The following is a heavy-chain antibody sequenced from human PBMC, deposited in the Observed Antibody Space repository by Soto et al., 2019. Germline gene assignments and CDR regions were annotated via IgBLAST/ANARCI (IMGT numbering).Heavy chain of an antibody. D-gene: IGHD3-10*01. J-gene: IGHJ4*02. Sequence: WTWIRQPPGKGLEWIGFIYHSGSTHYNPSLRSRLTISVDTSKNQFSLKLRSVTAADTAVYYCASMGYHYGSGSYPLDYWGQGTLVTVSS. CDR3: ASMGYHYGSGSYPLDY. CDR2: IYHSGST. V-gene: IGHV4-59*08.